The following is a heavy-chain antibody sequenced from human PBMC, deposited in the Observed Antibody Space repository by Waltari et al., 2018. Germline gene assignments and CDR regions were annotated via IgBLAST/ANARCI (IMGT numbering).Heavy chain of an antibody. CDR2: VHNAGSA. CDR3: ARGPRVWDTILLGTSFDY. J-gene: IGHJ4*02. CDR1: GYSIGRGYN. D-gene: IGHD3-16*01. Sequence: QVQLQESGPGLVKPSETLSLICDVSGYSIGRGYNWGWIRQPPGKGLEWIGSVHNAGSAHYNPSLKSRVTISGGTSRRQFSLRLDSVTAADTAIYYCARGPRVWDTILLGTSFDYWGQGTLVTVPS. V-gene: IGHV4-38-2*01.